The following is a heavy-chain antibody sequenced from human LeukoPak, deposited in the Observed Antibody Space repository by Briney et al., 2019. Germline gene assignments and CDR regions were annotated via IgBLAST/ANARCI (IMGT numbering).Heavy chain of an antibody. Sequence: ASVKVSCKASGYTFTSYYMHWVRQAPGQGLEWRGIINPSGGSTSYAQKFQGRVTMTRNTSTSTVYMELSSLSSEDTAVYYCARDWARYSGSYSYDEYYFDYWGQRTLVTVSS. CDR3: ARDWARYSGSYSYDEYYFDY. J-gene: IGHJ4*02. CDR1: GYTFTSYY. CDR2: INPSGGST. D-gene: IGHD1-26*01. V-gene: IGHV1-46*01.